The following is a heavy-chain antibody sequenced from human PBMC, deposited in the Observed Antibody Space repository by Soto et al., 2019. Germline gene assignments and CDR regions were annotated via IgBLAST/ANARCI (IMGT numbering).Heavy chain of an antibody. CDR2: INDRGSI. CDR1: GGSFSGYY. CDR3: ARESHDILAGPPWVWYFDL. J-gene: IGHJ2*01. Sequence: QVQLQQWGAGPLRPLETLSLTCGVSGGSFSGYYWAWIRQSPGKGLEWIGEINDRGSINYNQSLKSRVSISVDTSKNRYSLNRRSVTAADTAVYYCARESHDILAGPPWVWYFDLWGRGTLVNVSS. V-gene: IGHV4-34*01. D-gene: IGHD3-9*01.